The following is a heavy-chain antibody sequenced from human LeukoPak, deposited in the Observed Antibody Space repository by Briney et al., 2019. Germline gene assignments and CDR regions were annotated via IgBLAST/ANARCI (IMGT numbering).Heavy chain of an antibody. Sequence: GGSLRLSCAASGFTFITYAMAWVRQVPGKGLEGVSSISGSADNTCYADSVKGRLTISRDNSKNTLFLQMNGLRADDTAVYFCARLSGTFGTSSRILDYWGQGALVTVSS. CDR3: ARLSGTFGTSSRILDY. CDR1: GFTFITYA. V-gene: IGHV3-23*01. J-gene: IGHJ4*02. D-gene: IGHD1-1*01. CDR2: ISGSADNT.